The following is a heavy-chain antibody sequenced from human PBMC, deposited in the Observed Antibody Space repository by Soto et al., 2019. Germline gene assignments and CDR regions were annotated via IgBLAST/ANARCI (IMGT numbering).Heavy chain of an antibody. Sequence: QVQLVESGGGVVQPGRSLRLSCAASGFTFSSYGMHWVRQAPGKGLEWVAVISYDGSNKYYADSVKGRFTISRDNSKTPLYLQMNSLRAEDTAVYYCAKPSRRDGYNAGPAYYFDYWGQGTLVTVSS. CDR3: AKPSRRDGYNAGPAYYFDY. CDR1: GFTFSSYG. J-gene: IGHJ4*02. CDR2: ISYDGSNK. D-gene: IGHD5-12*01. V-gene: IGHV3-30*18.